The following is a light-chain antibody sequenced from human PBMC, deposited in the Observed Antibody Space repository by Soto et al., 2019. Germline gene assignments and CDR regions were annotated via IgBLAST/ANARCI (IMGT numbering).Light chain of an antibody. CDR1: QTVTGNY. CDR2: GAS. J-gene: IGKJ4*01. CDR3: HQYGASPLPVRSPLP. V-gene: IGKV3-20*01. Sequence: ENVLTQSPGTLSLSPGERATLSCRASQTVTGNYLAWYQQKPGQAPRLLVYGASSRATGIPDRFSGRGSGTDLTLIITRLEPEDSAVYYWHQYGASPLPVRSPLPVGGGTKVEIK.